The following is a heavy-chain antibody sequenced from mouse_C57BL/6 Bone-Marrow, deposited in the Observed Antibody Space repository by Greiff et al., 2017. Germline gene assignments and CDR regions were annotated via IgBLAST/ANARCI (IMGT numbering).Heavy chain of an antibody. CDR2: INYYGSST. V-gene: IGHV5-16*01. Sequence: EVKLVESEGGLVQPGSSMKLSCTASGFTFSDYYMAWVRQVPEKGLEWVANINYYGSSTYYLDSLKSRFIISRDNAKNILYLQMSSLKSEDTATYYCAREGPYLDYWGQGTTLTVSS. J-gene: IGHJ2*01. CDR1: GFTFSDYY. CDR3: AREGPYLDY.